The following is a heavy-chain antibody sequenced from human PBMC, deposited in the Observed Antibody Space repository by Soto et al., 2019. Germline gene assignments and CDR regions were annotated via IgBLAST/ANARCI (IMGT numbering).Heavy chain of an antibody. Sequence: PSQTLSLTCTVSGGSISSGGYYWSWIRQHPGKGLEWIGYIYYSGSTYYNPSLKSRVTISVDTSKNQFSLKLSSVTAADTAVYCCAREVEVVINNHVSGVDYGGQGPLVTVS. V-gene: IGHV4-31*03. CDR1: GGSISSGGYY. J-gene: IGHJ4*02. CDR2: IYYSGST. D-gene: IGHD3-22*01. CDR3: AREVEVVINNHVSGVDY.